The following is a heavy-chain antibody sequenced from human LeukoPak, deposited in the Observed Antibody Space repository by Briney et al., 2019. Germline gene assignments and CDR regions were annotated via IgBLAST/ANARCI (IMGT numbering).Heavy chain of an antibody. D-gene: IGHD6-6*01. CDR1: GGSINNYY. CDR2: IYYSGSA. CDR3: ARDSPAEPSNY. Sequence: SETLSLTCTVSGGSINNYYWTWIRQPPGKGLEWIGYIYYSGSADYNPSLRSRVTMSVDTSKNQFSLKLSSVTAADTAVYYCARDSPAEPSNYWGQGTLVTVSS. V-gene: IGHV4-59*01. J-gene: IGHJ4*02.